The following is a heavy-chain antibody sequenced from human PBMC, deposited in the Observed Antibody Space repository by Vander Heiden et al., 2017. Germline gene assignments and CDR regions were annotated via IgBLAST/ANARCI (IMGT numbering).Heavy chain of an antibody. D-gene: IGHD3-9*01. V-gene: IGHV4-39*01. Sequence: QLQLQESGPGLVKPSETLSLTCTVSGGSISSSSYYWGWIRQPPGKGLEWIGSIYYSGSTYYNPSRKSRVTISVDTSKNQFSRKLSSVTAADTAVYYCASAYYDILTGYYYGMDVWGQGTTVTVSS. CDR1: GGSISSSSYY. CDR2: IYYSGST. J-gene: IGHJ6*02. CDR3: ASAYYDILTGYYYGMDV.